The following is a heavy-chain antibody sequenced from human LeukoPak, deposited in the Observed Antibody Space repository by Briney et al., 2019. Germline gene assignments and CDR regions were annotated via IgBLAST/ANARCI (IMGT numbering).Heavy chain of an antibody. CDR2: IYTSGST. Sequence: PSETLSLTCTVSGGSISSYYWSWIRQPAGKGLEWIGRIYTSGSTNYNPSLKSRVTMSVDTSKNQFSLKLSSVTAADTAVYYCASNNRSSYYYGMDVRGQGTTVTVSS. V-gene: IGHV4-4*07. CDR3: ASNNRSSYYYGMDV. CDR1: GGSISSYY. J-gene: IGHJ6*02. D-gene: IGHD1-14*01.